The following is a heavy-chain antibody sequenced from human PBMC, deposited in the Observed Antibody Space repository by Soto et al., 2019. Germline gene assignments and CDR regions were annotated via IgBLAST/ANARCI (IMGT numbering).Heavy chain of an antibody. CDR3: ARLGMGATALDTFDL. J-gene: IGHJ3*01. V-gene: IGHV3-21*01. D-gene: IGHD1-1*01. Sequence: EVQLVESGGGLVKPGGSLRLSCAASGFTFSSYSMNWVRQAPGKGLEWVSSISSNGGVIFYADSMKGRFTISRDNAKNSLYLQLSSLRAEDTAQYYCARLGMGATALDTFDLWGQGTMVTVSS. CDR2: ISSNGGVI. CDR1: GFTFSSYS.